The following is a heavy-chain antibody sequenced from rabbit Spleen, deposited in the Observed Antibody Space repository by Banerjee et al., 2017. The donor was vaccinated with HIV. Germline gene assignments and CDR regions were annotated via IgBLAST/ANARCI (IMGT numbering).Heavy chain of an antibody. CDR2: IYTRDGST. D-gene: IGHD8-1*01. Sequence: QQQLVESRGGLVKPGGTLTLTCKASGIDFSNYYYMCWVRQAPGKGLELIAWIYTRDGSTWYASWVNGRFTISRSTSLNTVDLKMTSLTAADTATYFCARDTGTSFSSYGMDLWGPGTLVTVS. CDR1: GIDFSNYYY. V-gene: IGHV1S43*01. J-gene: IGHJ6*01. CDR3: ARDTGTSFSSYGMDL.